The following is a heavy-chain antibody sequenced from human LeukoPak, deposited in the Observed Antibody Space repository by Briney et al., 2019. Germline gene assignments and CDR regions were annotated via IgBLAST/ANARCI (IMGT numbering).Heavy chain of an antibody. Sequence: ASVKVSCKASGYTLTAYYLHWVRQAPGQGLEWMGRINPNSSGTTYAQKFQGRVTMTRDTSIGTAYMELSSLRSDDTAVYYCARPYYESSGLYVDAFDIWGQGQWSPSLQ. CDR3: ARPYYESSGLYVDAFDI. V-gene: IGHV1-2*06. D-gene: IGHD3-22*01. CDR1: GYTLTAYY. CDR2: INPNSSGT. J-gene: IGHJ3*02.